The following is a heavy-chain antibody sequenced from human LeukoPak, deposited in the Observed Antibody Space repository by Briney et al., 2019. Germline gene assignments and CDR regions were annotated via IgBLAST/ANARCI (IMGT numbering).Heavy chain of an antibody. CDR1: GFTFSSYE. J-gene: IGHJ3*02. D-gene: IGHD3-22*01. V-gene: IGHV3-48*03. Sequence: GGSLRLSCAASGFTFSSYEMNWVRQAPGKGLEWVSYISSSGSTIYYADSVKGRFTISRDNAKNSLYLQMNSLRVEDTAVYYCASSYDSSGYYYRSGAFDIWGQGTMVTVSS. CDR3: ASSYDSSGYYYRSGAFDI. CDR2: ISSSGSTI.